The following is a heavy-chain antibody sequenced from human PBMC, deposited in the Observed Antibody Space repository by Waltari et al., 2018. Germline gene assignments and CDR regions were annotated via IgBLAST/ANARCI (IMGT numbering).Heavy chain of an antibody. D-gene: IGHD1-7*01. J-gene: IGHJ4*02. V-gene: IGHV2-5*02. CDR2: IYWDDDK. CDR3: AQRRSPNSQWNYVEIDL. Sequence: QITLTESGPTLMKPTETLTLTCTFSGFSLTSSGVGVGWIRQPPGKAPECLALIYWDDDKRYSPSLKSRLKNIKDTTKHPVVLTMTNIEPVAKTTYFCAQRRSPNSQWNYVEIDLWGQGTPVTVSS. CDR1: GFSLTSSGVG.